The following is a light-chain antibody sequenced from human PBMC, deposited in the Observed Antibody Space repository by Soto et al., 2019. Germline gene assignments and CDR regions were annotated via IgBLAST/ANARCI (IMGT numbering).Light chain of an antibody. J-gene: IGKJ1*01. CDR3: QEYDNWPLWA. V-gene: IGKV3-15*01. CDR2: AAS. Sequence: ETVMAQSSATLPVPLGEGETVSWSARQSVRSNLAWYQQKPGQPPRLLIYAASTRATGVPARFSGSGCGTEFTLTINSLQSEDFALYYCQEYDNWPLWAFGQGTKVDIK. CDR1: QSVRSN.